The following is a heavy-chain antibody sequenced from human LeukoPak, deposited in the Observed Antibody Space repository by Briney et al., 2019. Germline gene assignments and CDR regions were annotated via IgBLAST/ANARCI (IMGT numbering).Heavy chain of an antibody. D-gene: IGHD5-18*01. CDR1: GGSISSSSYY. CDR3: ARSGYSYGLYY. CDR2: IYYSGST. J-gene: IGHJ4*02. V-gene: IGHV4-39*01. Sequence: PSETLSLTCTVSGGSISSSSYYWGWIRQPPGKGLEWIGSIYYSGSTYYNPSLKSRVTISVDTSKNQFSLKLSSVTAADTAVYYCARSGYSYGLYYWGQGTLVTVSS.